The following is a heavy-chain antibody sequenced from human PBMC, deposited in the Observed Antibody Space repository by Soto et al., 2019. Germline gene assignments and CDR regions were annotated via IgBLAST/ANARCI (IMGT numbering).Heavy chain of an antibody. CDR2: INPFDGSR. CDR1: GGTFSSYT. Sequence: ASVKVSCKASGGTFSSYTISWVRQAPGQGLEWMGWINPFDGSRMFAQSFQGRVTMTRDTSTSTVYMEVSSLRSEDTAVYYCSRVDPGETSPFDHWGQGTLVTVSS. J-gene: IGHJ4*02. D-gene: IGHD3-10*01. V-gene: IGHV1-46*03. CDR3: SRVDPGETSPFDH.